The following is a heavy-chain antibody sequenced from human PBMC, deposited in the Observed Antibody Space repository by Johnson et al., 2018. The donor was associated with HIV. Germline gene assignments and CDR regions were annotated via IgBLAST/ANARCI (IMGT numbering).Heavy chain of an antibody. CDR1: GFTFSSYA. CDR3: ANVGDDSRKDRPETHDAFDI. D-gene: IGHD3-22*01. J-gene: IGHJ3*02. Sequence: QVQLVESGGGVVQPGRSLRLSCAASGFTFSSYAMHWVRQAPGKGLEWVAVISYDGSNKYYAESVKGRFTISRDNYKNTLYLQMNSLRAEDTAVYYCANVGDDSRKDRPETHDAFDIWGQGTMVTVSS. V-gene: IGHV3-30*04. CDR2: ISYDGSNK.